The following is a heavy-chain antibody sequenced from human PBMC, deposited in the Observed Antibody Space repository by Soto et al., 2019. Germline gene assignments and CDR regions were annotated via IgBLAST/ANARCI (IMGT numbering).Heavy chain of an antibody. CDR1: GGSISSSNW. V-gene: IGHV4-4*02. Sequence: SETLSLTCSVSGGSISSSNWWSWVRQPPGKGLEWIGEIYHSGSTNYNPSLKSRATISVDTSKNQFSLKLSSVTAAATAVYYCARWWTADYGMDVWGQGTTVTVSS. CDR2: IYHSGST. CDR3: ARWWTADYGMDV. J-gene: IGHJ6*02. D-gene: IGHD2-15*01.